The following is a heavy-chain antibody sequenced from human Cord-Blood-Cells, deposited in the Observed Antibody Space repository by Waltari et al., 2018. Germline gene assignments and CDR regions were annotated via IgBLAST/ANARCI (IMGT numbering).Heavy chain of an antibody. CDR2: TRNKANSYTT. D-gene: IGHD3-22*01. CDR1: GFTFSDHY. J-gene: IGHJ4*02. V-gene: IGHV3-72*01. Sequence: EVQLVESGGGLVQPGGSLRLSCAASGFTFSDHYMDWVRQAPGQGLEWVGRTRNKANSYTTEYATSVKGRITISRDDSKNSLYLQMNSLKTEDTAVHYCAMSYYDSSGYYYYFDYWGQGTLVTVSP. CDR3: AMSYYDSSGYYYYFDY.